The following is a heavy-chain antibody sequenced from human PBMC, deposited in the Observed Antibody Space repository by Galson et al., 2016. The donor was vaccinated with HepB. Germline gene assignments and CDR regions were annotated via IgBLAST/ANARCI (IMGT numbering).Heavy chain of an antibody. Sequence: LSLTCTISRGSISTYYWSWVRQSPGRGLEWIGYINYSGTTNYNPSLKSRVPISVDPSRNQFSLKVTSVTAADTALYFCTRAPPRTVTDTHQDHYGMDVWGQGTPVAVSS. CDR3: TRAPPRTVTDTHQDHYGMDV. D-gene: IGHD4-17*01. J-gene: IGHJ6*02. CDR1: RGSISTYY. CDR2: INYSGTT. V-gene: IGHV4-59*01.